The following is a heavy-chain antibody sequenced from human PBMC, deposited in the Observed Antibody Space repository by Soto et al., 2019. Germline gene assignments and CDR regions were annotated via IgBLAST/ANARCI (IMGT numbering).Heavy chain of an antibody. CDR3: ARGLTMVRGLILDAFDM. V-gene: IGHV1-3*01. Sequence: QVQLVQSGAEVKKPGASVKVSCKTSGYTFTTYPMHRVRQAPGQRLEWMGWINAGNGNTKYSQKFQGRVTITRDTSASTAYMELSSLRSEDTAVYYCARGLTMVRGLILDAFDMWGQGTMVTVSS. D-gene: IGHD3-10*01. CDR1: GYTFTTYP. J-gene: IGHJ3*02. CDR2: INAGNGNT.